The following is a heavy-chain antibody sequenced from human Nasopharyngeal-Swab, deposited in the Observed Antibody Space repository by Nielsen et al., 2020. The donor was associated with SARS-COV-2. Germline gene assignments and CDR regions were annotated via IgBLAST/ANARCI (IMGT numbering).Heavy chain of an antibody. V-gene: IGHV1-24*01. Sequence: ASVKVSCKVSGYTLTELSMHWVRQAPGKGLEWMGGFDPEDGETIYAQKFQGRVTMTEDTSTDTAYMELSSLRSEDTAVYYCATFPAVYSSGCYPFDYWGQGTLVTVSS. CDR1: GYTLTELS. J-gene: IGHJ4*02. D-gene: IGHD6-19*01. CDR3: ATFPAVYSSGCYPFDY. CDR2: FDPEDGET.